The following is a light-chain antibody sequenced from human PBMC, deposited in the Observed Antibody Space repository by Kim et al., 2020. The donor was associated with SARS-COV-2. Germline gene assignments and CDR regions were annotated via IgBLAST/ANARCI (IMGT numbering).Light chain of an antibody. CDR3: QQRSNWPLT. CDR2: DAS. CDR1: QNVSNF. Sequence: SPGESATLSCGASQNVSNFLAWYQQKPGQAPRLLISDASNRATGIPARFSGSASGTDFALTISSLEPEDFAVYFCQQRSNWPLTFGQGTRLEIK. J-gene: IGKJ5*01. V-gene: IGKV3-11*01.